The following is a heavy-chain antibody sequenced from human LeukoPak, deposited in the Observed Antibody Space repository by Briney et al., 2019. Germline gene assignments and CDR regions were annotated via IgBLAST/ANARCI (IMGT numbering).Heavy chain of an antibody. Sequence: PGGSLRLSCAASGFTFSDYYMTWIRQAPGRGLEWFSYISGSSRDTNYADSVKGRFTISRDNAQTSLSLQMNSLSADDTALYYCARYSFDGSDYLLDYWGQGTLVAVSS. V-gene: IGHV3-11*03. D-gene: IGHD3-22*01. CDR2: ISGSSRDT. CDR1: GFTFSDYY. J-gene: IGHJ4*02. CDR3: ARYSFDGSDYLLDY.